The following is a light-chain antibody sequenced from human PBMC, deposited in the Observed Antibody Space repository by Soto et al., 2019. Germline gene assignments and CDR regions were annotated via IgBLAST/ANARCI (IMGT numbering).Light chain of an antibody. V-gene: IGLV2-11*01. Sequence: QSVLTQPRSVSGSPGQSVTISCTGTSSDVGGYNYVSWYQQHPGKAPKLMICDVSKRPSGVPDRFSGSKSGNTASLTISGLQAADEADYYCCSYAGSYTLYVFGTGTKLTVL. CDR1: SSDVGGYNY. CDR2: DVS. J-gene: IGLJ1*01. CDR3: CSYAGSYTLYV.